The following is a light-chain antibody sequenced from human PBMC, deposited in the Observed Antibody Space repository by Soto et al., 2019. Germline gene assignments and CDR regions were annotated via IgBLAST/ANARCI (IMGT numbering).Light chain of an antibody. CDR3: SSYTSSSTSYV. CDR1: SSDVGGYNY. CDR2: DVS. V-gene: IGLV2-14*01. Sequence: QSVLTQPAPVSGSPGQLITISCTGTSSDVGGYNYVSWYQQHPGKAPKLMIYDVSNRPSGVSNRFSGSKSGNTASLTISGLQAEDEADYYCSSYTSSSTSYVFGTGTKVTVL. J-gene: IGLJ1*01.